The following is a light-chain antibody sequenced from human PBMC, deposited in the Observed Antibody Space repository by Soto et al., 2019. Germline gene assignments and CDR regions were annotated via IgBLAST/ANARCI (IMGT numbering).Light chain of an antibody. J-gene: IGLJ1*01. V-gene: IGLV2-8*01. CDR2: DVN. CDR3: SSFAGSRTYV. CDR1: SSDVGAYNY. Sequence: QSVLTQPPSASGSPGQSVTISCTGTSSDVGAYNYVSWYQQHPGKAPKLMIYDVNRRPSGVPHRFSGSKSGNTASLTVSGLQAEDEADYYCSSFAGSRTYVFGTGTKVTVL.